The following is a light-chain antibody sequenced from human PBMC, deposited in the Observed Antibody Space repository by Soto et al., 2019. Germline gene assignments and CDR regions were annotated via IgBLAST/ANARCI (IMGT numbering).Light chain of an antibody. CDR1: SSNIGTNS. J-gene: IGLJ1*01. V-gene: IGLV1-47*01. CDR2: RNS. CDR3: AEWDDRQGGIYV. Sequence: QSVLTQAPSASDTPGQTVTISCSGSSSNIGTNSAYWYQQLPGTAPKLLIYRNSQRPSGVPERFSGFKSGTSASLIISGLRSEDEAEYYCAEWDDRQGGIYVFGTGTKLTVL.